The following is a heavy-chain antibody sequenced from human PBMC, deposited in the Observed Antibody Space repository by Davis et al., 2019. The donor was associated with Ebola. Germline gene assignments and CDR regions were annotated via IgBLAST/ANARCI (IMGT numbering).Heavy chain of an antibody. CDR1: GFTFSSYS. V-gene: IGHV3-21*01. J-gene: IGHJ4*02. CDR3: ANLDYGGNSGLDY. Sequence: GGSLRLSCAASGFTFSSYSMNWVRQAPGKGLEWVSSISSSSSYIYYADSVKGRFTISRDNAKNSLYLQMNSLRAEDTAVYYCANLDYGGNSGLDYWGQGTLVTVSS. D-gene: IGHD4-23*01. CDR2: ISSSSSYI.